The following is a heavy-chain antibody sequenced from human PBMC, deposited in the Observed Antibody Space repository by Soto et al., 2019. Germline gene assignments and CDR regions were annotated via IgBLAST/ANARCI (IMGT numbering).Heavy chain of an antibody. J-gene: IGHJ6*02. CDR1: GGSVSSGSYY. V-gene: IGHV4-61*01. Sequence: QVQLQESGPGLVKPSETLSLTCTVSGGSVSSGSYYWSWIRQPPGKGLEWIGYIYYSGSTNYNPSLKRRVTISVDTSKNQFSLKLSSVTAADTAVYYCAKSPPQDYYYGMDVWGQGTTVTVSS. CDR3: AKSPPQDYYYGMDV. CDR2: IYYSGST.